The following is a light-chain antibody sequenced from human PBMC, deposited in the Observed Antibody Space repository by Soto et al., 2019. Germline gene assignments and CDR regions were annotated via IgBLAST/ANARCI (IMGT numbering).Light chain of an antibody. Sequence: EIVLTQSPGTLSLSPGERATLSCRASQSVSSSYLAWYQQKPGQAPRLLIYGASSRATGIPDRFSGSGSGTDFTLTISRLEPEDFAVYSCQQYGSSSWPFGQGTKVEIK. CDR1: QSVSSSY. J-gene: IGKJ1*01. V-gene: IGKV3-20*01. CDR3: QQYGSSSWP. CDR2: GAS.